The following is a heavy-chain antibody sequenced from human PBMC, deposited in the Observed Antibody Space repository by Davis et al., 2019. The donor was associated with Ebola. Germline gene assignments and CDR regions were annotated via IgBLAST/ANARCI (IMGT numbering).Heavy chain of an antibody. CDR3: ARGRDSYKVGNF. V-gene: IGHV4-34*01. CDR1: GGSFSGHY. D-gene: IGHD5-24*01. CDR2: MNSSGGI. J-gene: IGHJ4*02. Sequence: SETLSLTCAVYGGSFSGHYCTWIRQPPEKGLEWLADMNSSGGINYNNNPSLKSRVSISVDMSKNQCSLQLNSVTAADTAVYFCARGRDSYKVGNFWGQGALVTVSS.